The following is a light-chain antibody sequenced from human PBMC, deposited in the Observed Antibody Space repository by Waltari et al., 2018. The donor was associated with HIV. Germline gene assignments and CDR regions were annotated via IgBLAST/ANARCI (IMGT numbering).Light chain of an antibody. Sequence: CTGTSSDFGSYNLVSWYQQHPGKAPKLMIYEVSKRPSGVSNRFSGSKSGNTASLTISGLQAEDEADYYCCSYAGTSTVVFGGGTKLTVL. V-gene: IGLV2-23*02. J-gene: IGLJ2*01. CDR3: CSYAGTSTVV. CDR2: EVS. CDR1: SSDFGSYNL.